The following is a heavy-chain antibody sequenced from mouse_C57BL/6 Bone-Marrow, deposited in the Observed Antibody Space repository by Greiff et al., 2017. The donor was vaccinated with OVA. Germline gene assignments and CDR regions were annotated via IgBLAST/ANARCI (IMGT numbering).Heavy chain of an antibody. CDR3: ARKGSNWEGY. CDR1: GYAFSSSW. D-gene: IGHD4-1*01. Sequence: VQLQQSGPELVKPGASVKISCKASGYAFSSSWMNWVKQRPGKGLEWIGRIYPGDGDTNYNGKFKGKATLTADKSSSTAYMQLSSLTSEDSAVYFCARKGSNWEGYWGQGTTLTVSS. CDR2: IYPGDGDT. V-gene: IGHV1-82*01. J-gene: IGHJ2*01.